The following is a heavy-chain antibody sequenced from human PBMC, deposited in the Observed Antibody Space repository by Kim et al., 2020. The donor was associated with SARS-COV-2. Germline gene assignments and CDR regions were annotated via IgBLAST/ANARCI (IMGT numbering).Heavy chain of an antibody. V-gene: IGHV3-66*01. J-gene: IGHJ4*02. CDR2: LYSGGTT. Sequence: GGSLRLSCAASGFSVSNNYMNWVRQAPGKGLEWVSGLYSGGTTYYAASVKVRFTISRDNSKNTLFFQMNSLRAEDTAIYYCARGGYYDGSLYRYYCDYWGQGILVTASP. CDR3: ARGGYYDGSLYRYYCDY. D-gene: IGHD3-22*01. CDR1: GFSVSNNY.